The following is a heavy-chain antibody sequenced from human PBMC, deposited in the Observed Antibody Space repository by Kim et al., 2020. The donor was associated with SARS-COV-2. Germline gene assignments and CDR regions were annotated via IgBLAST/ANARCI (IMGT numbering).Heavy chain of an antibody. CDR3: ARGLASAYYSMLVVVNTGNYFDY. D-gene: IGHD3-22*01. J-gene: IGHJ4*02. CDR1: GGSFSGYY. CDR2: INHSGST. V-gene: IGHV4-34*01. Sequence: SETLSLTCAVYGGSFSGYYWSWIRQPPGKGLEWIGEINHSGSTNYNPSLKSRVTLSVDTSKNQFSLKLSSVTAADTTVYYCARGLASAYYSMLVVVNTGNYFDYWGQGTLVTVSS.